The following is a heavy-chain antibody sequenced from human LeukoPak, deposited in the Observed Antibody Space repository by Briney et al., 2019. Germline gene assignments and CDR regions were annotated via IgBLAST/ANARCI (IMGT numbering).Heavy chain of an antibody. CDR1: GGSFSGYY. J-gene: IGHJ5*02. D-gene: IGHD6-13*01. Sequence: SETLSLTCAVHGGSFSGYYWSWIRQPPGKGLEWIGEINHSGSTNYNPSLKSRVTISVDTSKNQFCLKLSSVTAADTAVYYCAREWAIAAAGTWFDPWGQGTLVTVSS. CDR2: INHSGST. CDR3: AREWAIAAAGTWFDP. V-gene: IGHV4-34*01.